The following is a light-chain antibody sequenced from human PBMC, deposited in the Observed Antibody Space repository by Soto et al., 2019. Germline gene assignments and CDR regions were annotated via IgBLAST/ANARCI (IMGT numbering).Light chain of an antibody. J-gene: IGKJ4*01. CDR2: GAS. CDR3: QQYGSSPLT. Sequence: FVLTQSPGTLSLSPGERATLSCRASQSVSSSYLAWYQQKPGQAPRLLIYGASSRATGIPDRFSGSGSGTDCTLTISRLEPEDFAVYYCQQYGSSPLTFGGGTKVEIK. CDR1: QSVSSSY. V-gene: IGKV3-20*01.